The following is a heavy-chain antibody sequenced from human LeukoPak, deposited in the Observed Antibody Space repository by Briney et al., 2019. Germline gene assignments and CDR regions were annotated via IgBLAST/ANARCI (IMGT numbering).Heavy chain of an antibody. CDR1: GGSFSSYF. D-gene: IGHD3-22*01. V-gene: IGHV4-59*12. J-gene: IGHJ3*02. CDR3: AKSNGYGLIDI. CDR2: IFYSGST. Sequence: SETLSLTCTVSGGSFSSYFWSWIRQPPGKGLEWIGNIFYSGSTYYSPSLKSRVTISLDTSRNQFSLKLNSVTAADTAVYYCAKSNGYGLIDIWGQGTMVTVSS.